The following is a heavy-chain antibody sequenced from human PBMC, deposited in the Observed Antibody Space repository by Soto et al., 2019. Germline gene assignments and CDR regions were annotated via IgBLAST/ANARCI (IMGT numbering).Heavy chain of an antibody. J-gene: IGHJ4*02. CDR1: GFTLNYYW. CDR2: INSDGSTT. V-gene: IGHV3-74*01. CDR3: ANFYSGSYSTY. Sequence: GGSLRLSCTASGFTLNYYWMHWVRQAPGKGLVWVSRINSDGSTTNYADSVKGRFTISRDNAKNTLYLEMNSLRAEDTAVYYCANFYSGSYSTYWGQGTLVTVSS. D-gene: IGHD1-26*01.